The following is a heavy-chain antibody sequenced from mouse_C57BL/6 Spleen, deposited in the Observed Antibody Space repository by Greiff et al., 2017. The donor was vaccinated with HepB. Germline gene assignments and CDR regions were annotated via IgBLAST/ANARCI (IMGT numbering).Heavy chain of an antibody. Sequence: QVQLQQPGAELVKPGASVKLSCKASGYTFTSYWMQWVKQRPGQGLEWIGEIDPSDSYTNYNQKFKGKATLTVDTSSSTAYMQLSSLTSEDSAVYYCAREGNYYGSSYEGAYWGQGTLVTVSA. CDR1: GYTFTSYW. J-gene: IGHJ3*01. CDR2: IDPSDSYT. CDR3: AREGNYYGSSYEGAY. D-gene: IGHD1-1*01. V-gene: IGHV1-50*01.